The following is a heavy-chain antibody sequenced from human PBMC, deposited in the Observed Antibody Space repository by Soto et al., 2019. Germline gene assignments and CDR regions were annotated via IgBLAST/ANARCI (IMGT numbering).Heavy chain of an antibody. D-gene: IGHD5-12*01. CDR3: AREGYSGYDWPYYYYMDV. CDR2: INASSGST. CDR1: GNTFTSYA. Sequence: APVKVSCKASGNTFTSYAMHWLRQAPGQRLEWMGLINASSGSTSYAQKFQGRVTMTRDTSTSTVYMQLSSLRSEDTAVYYCAREGYSGYDWPYYYYMDVWGKGTTVTAP. V-gene: IGHV1-46*03. J-gene: IGHJ6*03.